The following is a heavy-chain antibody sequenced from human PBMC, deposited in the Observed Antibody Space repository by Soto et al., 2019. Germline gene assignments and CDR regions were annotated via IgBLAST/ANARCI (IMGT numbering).Heavy chain of an antibody. CDR2: INHSGST. CDR1: GGSLRGYY. D-gene: IGHD6-19*01. J-gene: IGHJ4*02. CDR3: ARGGAVAGTFDY. V-gene: IGHV4-34*01. Sequence: SETLSLTCAVYGGSLRGYYWSWIRQSPGMALEWIGEINHSGSTNYNPSLKSRVTISLDTSKNHISLKVMSVIVADTAVFYCARGGAVAGTFDYWGQGTQVTVSS.